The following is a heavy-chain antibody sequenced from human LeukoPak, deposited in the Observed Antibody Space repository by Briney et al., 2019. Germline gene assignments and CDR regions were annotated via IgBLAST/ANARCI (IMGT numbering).Heavy chain of an antibody. CDR1: GFTVSSNY. CDR2: IYSGGST. Sequence: GGSLRLSCAASGFTVSSNYMSWVRQAPGKGLEWVSVIYSGGSTYYADSVKGRFTISRDNSKNTLYLQMNSLRAEDTAVYYCAGPSLLRYFDWSPPRGMDVWGQGTTVTVSS. CDR3: AGPSLLRYFDWSPPRGMDV. D-gene: IGHD3-9*01. V-gene: IGHV3-66*01. J-gene: IGHJ6*02.